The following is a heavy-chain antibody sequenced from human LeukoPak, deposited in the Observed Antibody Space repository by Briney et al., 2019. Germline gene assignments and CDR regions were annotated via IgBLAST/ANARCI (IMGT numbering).Heavy chain of an antibody. CDR1: GFTFSSYW. CDR3: ARADYYDSSGYLDY. Sequence: PGGSLRLSCAASGFTFSSYWMSWVRQAPGKGLEWAANIKQDGSEKYYVDSVKGRFTISRDNAKNSLYLQMNSLRAEDTAVYYCARADYYDSSGYLDYWGQGTLVTVSS. J-gene: IGHJ4*02. CDR2: IKQDGSEK. D-gene: IGHD3-22*01. V-gene: IGHV3-7*01.